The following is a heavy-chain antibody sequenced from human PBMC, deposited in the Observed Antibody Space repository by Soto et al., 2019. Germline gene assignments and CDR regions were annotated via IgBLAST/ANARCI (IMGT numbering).Heavy chain of an antibody. J-gene: IGHJ6*02. D-gene: IGHD3-10*01. CDR3: ARHETAYYNFYGLDV. CDR2: IYPGDSDT. V-gene: IGHV5-51*01. Sequence: GESLKISCKGSGYSFTTYWIGWVRQMPGKGLEWVGVIYPGDSDTRYSPSFQGQVTISADRSISTAYLQWSSLKASDSAIYYCARHETAYYNFYGLDVWGQGTTVTVSS. CDR1: GYSFTTYW.